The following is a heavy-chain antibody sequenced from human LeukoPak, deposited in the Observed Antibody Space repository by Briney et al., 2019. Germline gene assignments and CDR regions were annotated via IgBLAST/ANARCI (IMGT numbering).Heavy chain of an antibody. Sequence: ASVKVSCKASGGTFSSYAISWVRQAPGQGLEWMGGIIPIFGTANYAQKFQGRVTITADESTSTAYMELSSLRSEDTAVYYCARDLHPNIVVVTADDAFDIWGQGTMVTVSS. D-gene: IGHD2-21*02. V-gene: IGHV1-69*13. CDR2: IIPIFGTA. CDR1: GGTFSSYA. J-gene: IGHJ3*02. CDR3: ARDLHPNIVVVTADDAFDI.